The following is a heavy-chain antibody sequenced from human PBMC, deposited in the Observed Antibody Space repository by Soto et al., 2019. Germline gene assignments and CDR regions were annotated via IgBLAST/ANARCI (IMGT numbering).Heavy chain of an antibody. V-gene: IGHV5-51*01. CDR2: VHPGGSDT. Sequence: GESLKISCKGSGYSFNRYYIAWVRQMPGKGLEWMGIVHPGGSDTRYSPSFQGQVTISADRSIGTAYLQWSSLKVSDTAIYYCARLSRATVATPAAFDYWGQGTLVTVSS. CDR3: ARLSRATVATPAAFDY. CDR1: GYSFNRYY. J-gene: IGHJ4*02. D-gene: IGHD4-17*01.